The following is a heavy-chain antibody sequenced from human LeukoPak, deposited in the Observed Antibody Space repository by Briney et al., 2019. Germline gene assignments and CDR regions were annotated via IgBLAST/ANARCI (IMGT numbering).Heavy chain of an antibody. V-gene: IGHV4-4*07. D-gene: IGHD1-26*01. CDR2: IHISETT. Sequence: SETLSLTCTVSGDSISSYYWSWIRQPAGKRLEWLGRIHISETTNNNPSLKSRVTMSLDTSKNQFSLRLSSVTAADTAVYYCAREMEARSSNAFDIWGQGTMVTVSS. CDR1: GDSISSYY. J-gene: IGHJ3*02. CDR3: AREMEARSSNAFDI.